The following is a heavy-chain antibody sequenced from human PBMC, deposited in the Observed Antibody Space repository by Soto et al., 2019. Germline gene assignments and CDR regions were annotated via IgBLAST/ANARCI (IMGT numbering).Heavy chain of an antibody. D-gene: IGHD3-16*02. V-gene: IGHV4-59*12. J-gene: IGHJ5*02. CDR3: ARGRLDNYIWGSYRLRWFDP. CDR1: GFSISSYY. CDR2: IYYSGST. Sequence: HSGTMSLTCTVAGFSISSYYWSWIRPPTGKGLEWIGDIYYSGSTNYNPSLKSRVTISVDTSKNQFSLKLSSVTAADTAVYYCARGRLDNYIWGSYRLRWFDPWGQGTLVTVSS.